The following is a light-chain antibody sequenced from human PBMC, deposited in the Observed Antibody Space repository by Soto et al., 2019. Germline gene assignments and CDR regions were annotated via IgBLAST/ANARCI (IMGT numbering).Light chain of an antibody. V-gene: IGLV2-8*01. CDR3: NSYAGSNNVL. CDR1: SSDIGGYSY. J-gene: IGLJ2*01. CDR2: EVS. Sequence: QSALTQPPSASGSPGQSVTISCTGTSSDIGGYSYVSWYQQHPGKAPKLMIYEVSKRPSGVPDRFSGSRSGYTASLTVSGLQAEDEADYYCNSYAGSNNVLFGGGTKLTVL.